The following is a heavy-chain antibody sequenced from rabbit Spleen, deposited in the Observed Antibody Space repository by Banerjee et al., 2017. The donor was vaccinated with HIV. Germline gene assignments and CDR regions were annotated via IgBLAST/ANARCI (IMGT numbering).Heavy chain of an antibody. Sequence: QEQLVESGGGLVQPEGSLTLTCTASGFSFSSSYYMCWVRQAPGKGLEWIACIATGSSGSTYYASWAKGRFTVTRSTSLNTVTLQMTSLTAADTATYFCARNMDAGSVYLVFNLWGPGTLVTVS. D-gene: IGHD8-1*01. CDR2: IATGSSGST. J-gene: IGHJ4*01. V-gene: IGHV1S45*01. CDR1: GFSFSSSYY. CDR3: ARNMDAGSVYLVFNL.